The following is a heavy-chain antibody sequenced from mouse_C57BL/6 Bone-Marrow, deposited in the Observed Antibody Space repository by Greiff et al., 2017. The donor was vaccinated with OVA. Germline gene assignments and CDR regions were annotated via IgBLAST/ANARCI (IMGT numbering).Heavy chain of an antibody. V-gene: IGHV1-53*01. CDR2: INPSNGGT. J-gene: IGHJ1*03. Sequence: QVQLQQPGTELVKPGASVKLSCKASGYTFTSYWMHWVKQRPGHGLEWIGNINPSNGGTKYNEKFKSKATLTVDKSSSTAYMQLSSLTSEDSAVYYCASLAWYFDVWGTGTTVTVSS. CDR3: ASLAWYFDV. CDR1: GYTFTSYW.